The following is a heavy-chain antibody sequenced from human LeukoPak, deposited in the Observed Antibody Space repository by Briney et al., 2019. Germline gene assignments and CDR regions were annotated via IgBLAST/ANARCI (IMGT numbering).Heavy chain of an antibody. CDR1: GYTFTNYY. D-gene: IGHD1-1*01. CDR2: INPSGGST. V-gene: IGHV1-46*01. J-gene: IGHJ6*03. CDR3: ARDKQLDWAHYYYYYMDV. Sequence: ASVKVSCKASGYTFTNYYMRWVRQAPGQGLEWMGIINPSGGSTRYGQKFQGRVTMTRDMSTSTVYMELSSLRSEDTAVYYCARDKQLDWAHYYYYYMDVWGKGTTVTVSS.